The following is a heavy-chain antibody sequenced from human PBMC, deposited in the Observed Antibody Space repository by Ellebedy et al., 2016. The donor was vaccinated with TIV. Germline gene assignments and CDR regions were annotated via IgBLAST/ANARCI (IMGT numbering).Heavy chain of an antibody. Sequence: GESLKISXKGSGFTFSIYWIGWVRQLPGKGLEWMAIIYPGDSDTRYSPSFQGQVTVSADNSLSTAYLQWNSLKTSDTAMYYCAMSSRPTPRYYYGVNVWGQGTTVTVSS. CDR1: GFTFSIYW. D-gene: IGHD1-1*01. CDR3: AMSSRPTPRYYYGVNV. V-gene: IGHV5-51*01. CDR2: IYPGDSDT. J-gene: IGHJ6*02.